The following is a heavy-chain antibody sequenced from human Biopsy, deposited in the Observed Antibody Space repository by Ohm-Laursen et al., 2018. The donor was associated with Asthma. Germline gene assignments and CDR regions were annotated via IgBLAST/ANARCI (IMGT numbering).Heavy chain of an antibody. V-gene: IGHV3-53*01. Sequence: SLRLSCAASGFAVSRDHMFWVRQAPGKGLEWVSVIYSGGTSHTADSVRGRSTISRDYSKNTLYLQMHSLRAEDTAVYYCARGDGSNWSHYYFDYWGQGTLVTVSS. CDR1: GFAVSRDH. CDR2: IYSGGTS. CDR3: ARGDGSNWSHYYFDY. J-gene: IGHJ4*02. D-gene: IGHD4-23*01.